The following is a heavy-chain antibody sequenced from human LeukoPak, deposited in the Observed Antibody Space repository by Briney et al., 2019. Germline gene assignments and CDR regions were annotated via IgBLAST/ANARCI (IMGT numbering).Heavy chain of an antibody. CDR3: AREDASSWDY. J-gene: IGHJ4*02. Sequence: GGSLRISCAASGFTFSSYAMSWVRQAPGQVLEWVSAISGSGGSTYYADSVKGRFTISRDNSKNTLYLQMNSLRAEDTAVYYCAREDASSWDYWGQGILVTVSS. CDR2: ISGSGGST. D-gene: IGHD6-13*01. V-gene: IGHV3-23*01. CDR1: GFTFSSYA.